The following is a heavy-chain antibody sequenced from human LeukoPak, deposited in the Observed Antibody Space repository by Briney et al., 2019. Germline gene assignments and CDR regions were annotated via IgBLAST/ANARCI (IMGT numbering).Heavy chain of an antibody. CDR2: INPNSGGT. CDR1: GYTCTGYY. V-gene: IGHV1-2*02. D-gene: IGHD2-2*01. Sequence: ASVKVSCKASGYTCTGYYMHWVRQAPGQGLEWMGWINPNSGGTNYAQKFQGRVTMTRDTSIGTAYMELRRLRSDDTAVYYCARAPYCSSTSCYWFFNWFDPWGQGTLVTVSS. J-gene: IGHJ5*02. CDR3: ARAPYCSSTSCYWFFNWFDP.